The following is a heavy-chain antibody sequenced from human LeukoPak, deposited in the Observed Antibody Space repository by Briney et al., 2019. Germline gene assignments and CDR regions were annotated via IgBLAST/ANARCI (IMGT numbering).Heavy chain of an antibody. V-gene: IGHV3-23*01. CDR2: ISNNGGYT. Sequence: GGSLRLSCAASGFTFSSSAMSWVRQAPGKGLEWVSAISNNGGYTYYADSVKGRFTISRDNAKNSLYLQMNSLRAEDTAVYYCARVISSGWYLVDYWGQGTLVTVSS. CDR3: ARVISSGWYLVDY. CDR1: GFTFSSSA. J-gene: IGHJ4*02. D-gene: IGHD6-19*01.